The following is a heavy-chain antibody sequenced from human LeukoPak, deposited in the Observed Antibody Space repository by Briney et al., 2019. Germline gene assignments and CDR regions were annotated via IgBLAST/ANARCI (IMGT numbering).Heavy chain of an antibody. D-gene: IGHD1-26*01. CDR3: ARRVGAGFDY. Sequence: SETLSLTCAVYGGSFGGYYWSWIRQPPGKGLEWIGEINHSGSTNYNPSLKSRVTISVDTSKNQFSLKLSSVTAADTAVYYCARRVGAGFDYWGQGTLVTVSS. J-gene: IGHJ4*02. CDR2: INHSGST. V-gene: IGHV4-34*01. CDR1: GGSFGGYY.